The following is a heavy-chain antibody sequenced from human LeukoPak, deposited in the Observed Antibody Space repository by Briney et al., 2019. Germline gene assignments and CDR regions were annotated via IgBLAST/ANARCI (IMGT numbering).Heavy chain of an antibody. J-gene: IGHJ5*02. CDR2: IYNGGST. Sequence: PSETLSLTCIVSGGSVSSGSYYWSWIRQPPGKGLEWIGYIYNGGSTTYNPSLKSRVTISVDTSKNQFSLKLSSVTAADTAVYYCARENRCSSTSCYYNWFDPWGQGTLVTVSS. V-gene: IGHV4-61*01. CDR3: ARENRCSSTSCYYNWFDP. D-gene: IGHD2-2*01. CDR1: GGSVSSGSYY.